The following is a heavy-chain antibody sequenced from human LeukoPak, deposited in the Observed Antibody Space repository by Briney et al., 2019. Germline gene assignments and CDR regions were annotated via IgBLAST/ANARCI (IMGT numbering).Heavy chain of an antibody. V-gene: IGHV1-24*01. Sequence: ASVKVSCKVSGYTLTELSMHWVRQAPGKGLEWMGGFDPEDGETIYAQKFQGRVTMTEDTSTDTAYMELSSLRSEDTAVYYCAILARIVVVVAATRGFDPWGQGTLVTVSS. D-gene: IGHD2-15*01. CDR2: FDPEDGET. J-gene: IGHJ5*02. CDR3: AILARIVVVVAATRGFDP. CDR1: GYTLTELS.